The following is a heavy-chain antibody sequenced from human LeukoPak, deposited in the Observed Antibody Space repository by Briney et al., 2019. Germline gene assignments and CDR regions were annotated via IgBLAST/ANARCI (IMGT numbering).Heavy chain of an antibody. J-gene: IGHJ4*02. CDR3: ARSRQSGQLVSRFDY. D-gene: IGHD6-6*01. CDR2: INPNSGGT. V-gene: IGHV1-2*06. CDR1: GYTFTGYY. Sequence: ASVKVSCKASGYTFTGYYMHWVRQAPGQGLEWMGRINPNSGGTNYAQKLQGRVTMTRDTSISTAYMELSRLRSDDTAVYYCARSRQSGQLVSRFDYWGQGTLVTVSS.